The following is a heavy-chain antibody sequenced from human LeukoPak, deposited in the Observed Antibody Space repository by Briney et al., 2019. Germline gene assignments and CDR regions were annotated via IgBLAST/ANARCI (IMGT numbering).Heavy chain of an antibody. Sequence: SETLSLTCTVSGGSISSGSYHWRWIRQPAGKGLEWIGRIYTSGSINYNPSRKSRVTISADTSKNQFSLKLSSVTAADTAVYYCARMWDRDYFDYWGQGTLVTVSS. CDR3: ARMWDRDYFDY. V-gene: IGHV4-61*02. D-gene: IGHD1-26*01. CDR1: GGSISSGSYH. J-gene: IGHJ4*02. CDR2: IYTSGSI.